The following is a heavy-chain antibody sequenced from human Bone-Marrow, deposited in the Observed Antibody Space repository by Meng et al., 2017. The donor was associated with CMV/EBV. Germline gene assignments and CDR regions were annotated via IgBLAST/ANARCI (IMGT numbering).Heavy chain of an antibody. CDR2: ISPYNYNT. J-gene: IGHJ6*02. CDR1: GYTFTSYY. Sequence: ASVKVSCKASGYTFTSYYMHWVRQAPGQGLEWMGWISPYNYNTNYAQKFQGRVIMTTDTSTSRAYMEVRSLRSDDTAVYFCSRERAVKWNDADSLGMDVWGQGTTVTVSS. CDR3: SRERAVKWNDADSLGMDV. D-gene: IGHD1-1*01. V-gene: IGHV1-18*04.